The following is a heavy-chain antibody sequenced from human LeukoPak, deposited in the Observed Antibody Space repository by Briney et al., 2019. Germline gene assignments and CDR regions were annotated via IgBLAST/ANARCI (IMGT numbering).Heavy chain of an antibody. D-gene: IGHD3-10*01. CDR3: ARKTSKRGVHRGVIQGNWFDP. CDR1: GYTFTSYD. J-gene: IGHJ5*02. V-gene: IGHV1-8*01. CDR2: MNSNSGNT. Sequence: ASVKVSCKASGYTFTSYDINWVRQATGQGLEWMGWMNSNSGNTGYAQKFQGRLTKTTNNSISTAYIELTSLRSEDTAVYYCARKTSKRGVHRGVIQGNWFDPWGQGTLVTVSS.